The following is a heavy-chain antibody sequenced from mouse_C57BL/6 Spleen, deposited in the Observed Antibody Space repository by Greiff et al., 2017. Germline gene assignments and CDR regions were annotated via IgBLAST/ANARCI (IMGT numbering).Heavy chain of an antibody. V-gene: IGHV1-26*01. D-gene: IGHD4-1*01. J-gene: IGHJ2*01. CDR2: INPNNGGT. CDR1: GYTFTDYY. Sequence: EVQLQQSGPELVKPGASVKISCKASGYTFTDYYMNWVKQSHGKSLEWIGDINPNNGGTSYNQKFKGKATLTVDKSSSTAYMELRSLTSEDSAVYYCARHWDGDYWGQGTTLTVSS. CDR3: ARHWDGDY.